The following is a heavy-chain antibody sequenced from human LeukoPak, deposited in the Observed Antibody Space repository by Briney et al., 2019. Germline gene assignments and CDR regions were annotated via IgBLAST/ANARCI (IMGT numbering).Heavy chain of an antibody. V-gene: IGHV3-23*01. Sequence: GGSLRLSCAASGFTFSNFAMSWVRQAPGKGLEWVSVISGSGSRTYYADSVKGRFTISRDNAKNSLYLQMNSLRSEDTAVYYCARGKKVLLWFGEPRQPYYYYYMDVWGKGTTVTISS. J-gene: IGHJ6*03. CDR1: GFTFSNFA. CDR2: ISGSGSRT. CDR3: ARGKKVLLWFGEPRQPYYYYYMDV. D-gene: IGHD3-10*01.